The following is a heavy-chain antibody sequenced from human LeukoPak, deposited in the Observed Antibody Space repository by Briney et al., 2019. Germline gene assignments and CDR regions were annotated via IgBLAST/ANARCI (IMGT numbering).Heavy chain of an antibody. D-gene: IGHD6-13*01. CDR2: IYSGGAT. J-gene: IGHJ4*02. V-gene: IGHV3-66*01. Sequence: GGSLRLSCAASGVTVGNNYMIWVRQAPGKGLEWVSRIYSGGATNYADSVKGRFTISRDSSKYTLFLQLNSLRAEDTAVYYCARDPSAVALGTYGWGQGTLVTVSS. CDR3: ARDPSAVALGTYG. CDR1: GVTVGNNY.